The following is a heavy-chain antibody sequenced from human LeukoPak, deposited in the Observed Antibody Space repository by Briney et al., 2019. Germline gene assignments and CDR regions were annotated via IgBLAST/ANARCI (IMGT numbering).Heavy chain of an antibody. J-gene: IGHJ5*02. D-gene: IGHD3-22*01. CDR2: ISAHNGNT. Sequence: WASVKVSCKASGYTFTSYGISWVRQAPGQGLEWMGWISAHNGNTHSARKFQGRVTMTTETSTSTVYMEMRSLRSDDTAVYYCARDPYYHDNRGYRNNWCDPWGQGTLVTVSS. CDR3: ARDPYYHDNRGYRNNWCDP. CDR1: GYTFTSYG. V-gene: IGHV1-18*01.